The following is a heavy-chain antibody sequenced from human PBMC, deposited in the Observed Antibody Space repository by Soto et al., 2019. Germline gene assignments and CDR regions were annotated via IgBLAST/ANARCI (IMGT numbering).Heavy chain of an antibody. J-gene: IGHJ5*02. CDR1: GFTFSSYA. CDR3: VRGSSSWYDNNWLDP. Sequence: PGGSLRLSCAASGFTFSSYAMSWVRQAPGKGLEYVSAISSSGSNSIFADSVKGRFTISRDNSKNTLYLQLSSLRPEDTAVYYCVRGSSSWYDNNWLDPWGQGTLVTVSS. D-gene: IGHD6-13*01. V-gene: IGHV3-64D*06. CDR2: ISSSGSNS.